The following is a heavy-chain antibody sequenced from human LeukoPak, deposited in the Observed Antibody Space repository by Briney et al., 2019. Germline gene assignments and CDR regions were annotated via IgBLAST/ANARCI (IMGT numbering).Heavy chain of an antibody. V-gene: IGHV3-7*01. CDR3: ARDEWFCSSTSCYTDY. Sequence: GGSLRLSCAASGFTFSSYWMSWVRQAPGKGLEWVANIKQDGSEKYYVDSVKGRFTISRDNAKNSLYLQMNSLRAEGTAVYYCARDEWFCSSTSCYTDYWGQGTLVTVSS. D-gene: IGHD2-2*02. CDR2: IKQDGSEK. J-gene: IGHJ4*02. CDR1: GFTFSSYW.